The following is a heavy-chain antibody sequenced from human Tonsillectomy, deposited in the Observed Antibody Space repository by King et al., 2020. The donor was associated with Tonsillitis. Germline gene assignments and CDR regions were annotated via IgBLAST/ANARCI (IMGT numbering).Heavy chain of an antibody. Sequence: QLVQSGAEVKEPGESLKISCEGSGYSFASYWIGWVRQMPGKGLEWMGIIYHGDSNTRYSPSFQGQVTISADKSISTAYLQWSSLKASDPAMYYCARLPTVTTFDYWGQGTLVTVSS. CDR2: IYHGDSNT. V-gene: IGHV5-51*01. J-gene: IGHJ4*02. CDR1: GYSFASYW. CDR3: ARLPTVTTFDY. D-gene: IGHD4-17*01.